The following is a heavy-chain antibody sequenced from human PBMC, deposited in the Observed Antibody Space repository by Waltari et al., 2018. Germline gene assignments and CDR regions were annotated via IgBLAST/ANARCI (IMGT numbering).Heavy chain of an antibody. CDR2: IYHRGST. CDR3: ARLHLAATAGGFDY. CDR1: GGSISSSNW. D-gene: IGHD2-15*01. V-gene: IGHV4-4*02. J-gene: IGHJ4*02. Sequence: QVQLQESGPGLVKPSGTLSLTCAVSGGSISSSNWWSWVRQPTGNGLAWIGEIYHRGSTNYNPSLKSRVTISVDKSKNQFSLKLSSVTAADTAVYYCARLHLAATAGGFDYWGQGTLVTVSS.